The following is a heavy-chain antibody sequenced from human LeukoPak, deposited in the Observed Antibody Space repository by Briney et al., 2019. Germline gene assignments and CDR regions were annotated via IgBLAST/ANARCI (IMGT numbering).Heavy chain of an antibody. CDR1: GGSISGSY. Sequence: PSETLSLTCTVAGGSISGSYWSWVRQPPGKGLEWMAYMYKSGSTNYNPSLKSGVTISIKKSKNQFSLKRNSLHAADTAIYYFARGIESYGDYGYWGQGILVTVSS. CDR3: ARGIESYGDYGY. D-gene: IGHD4-17*01. V-gene: IGHV4-59*01. CDR2: MYKSGST. J-gene: IGHJ4*02.